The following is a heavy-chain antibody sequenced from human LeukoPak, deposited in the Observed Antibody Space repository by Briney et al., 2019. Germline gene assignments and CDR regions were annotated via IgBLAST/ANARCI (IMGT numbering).Heavy chain of an antibody. Sequence: SETLSLTCAVSGGSISSGGYSWSWIRQPPGKGLEWIGYIYHSGSTYYNPSLKSRVTISVDTSKNQFSLKLSSVTAADTAVYYCARADYCSSTSCYSRPFHPAIRGKQNWFDPWGQGTLVTVSS. CDR3: ARADYCSSTSCYSRPFHPAIRGKQNWFDP. D-gene: IGHD2-2*01. J-gene: IGHJ5*02. V-gene: IGHV4-30-2*01. CDR1: GGSISSGGYS. CDR2: IYHSGST.